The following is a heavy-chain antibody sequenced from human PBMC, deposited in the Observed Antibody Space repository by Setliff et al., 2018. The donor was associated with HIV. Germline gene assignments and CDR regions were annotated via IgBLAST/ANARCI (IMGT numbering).Heavy chain of an antibody. CDR2: IYSSGST. D-gene: IGHD3-22*01. V-gene: IGHV4-4*09. J-gene: IGHJ3*02. CDR1: NGSISGYY. CDR3: ARTYYYDASGYYRPFDI. Sequence: TLSLTCTVSNGSISGYYWSWIRQSPGKGLEWIGYIYSSGSTNYQPSLKSRVTMSIDTSNNQFSLKLTSLTAADTAVYYCARTYYYDASGYYRPFDIWGQGTMVTVSS.